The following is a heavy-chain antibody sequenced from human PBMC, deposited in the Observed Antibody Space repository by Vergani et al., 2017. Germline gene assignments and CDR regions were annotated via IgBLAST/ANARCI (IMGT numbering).Heavy chain of an antibody. J-gene: IGHJ4*01. CDR2: ISWNSGSI. Sequence: EVQLVESGGGLVQPGRSLRLSCAASGFTFDDYAMHWVRQAPGKGLEWVSGISWNSGSIGYADSVKGRFTISRDNAKNSLYLQMNSLRAEDMALYYCAKSGASGCYFGYCTPGTLVSVAS. CDR1: GFTFDDYA. CDR3: AKSGASGCYFGY. V-gene: IGHV3-9*03. D-gene: IGHD6-19*01.